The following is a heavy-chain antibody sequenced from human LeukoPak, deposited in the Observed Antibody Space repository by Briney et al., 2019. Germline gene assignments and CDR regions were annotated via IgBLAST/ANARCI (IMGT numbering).Heavy chain of an antibody. CDR1: GFIFRNYG. J-gene: IGHJ6*02. V-gene: IGHV3-33*06. D-gene: IGHD5/OR15-5a*01. CDR2: IWYDGSNK. Sequence: GGSLRLSCAASGFIFRNYGMHWVRQAPGKGLEWVAVIWYDGSNKYHADSVKGRFTISRDNSKNTMYLQMNSLRAEDTAVYYCAKSTTAYYYYGMDVWGPGTTVTVSS. CDR3: AKSTTAYYYYGMDV.